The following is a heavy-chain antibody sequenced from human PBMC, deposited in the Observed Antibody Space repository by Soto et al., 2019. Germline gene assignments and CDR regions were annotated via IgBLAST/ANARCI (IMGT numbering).Heavy chain of an antibody. CDR2: ISSSSNYI. V-gene: IGHV3-21*01. J-gene: IGHJ4*02. Sequence: GGSLRLSCAASGFTFSSYSMNWVRQAPGKGLEWVSSISSSSNYIYYADSVKGRFTISRDNAKNSLYLQMNSLRPEDTAFYFCARGSATGYCSGGSCFLIHDYWGQGNLVTVSS. CDR1: GFTFSSYS. D-gene: IGHD2-15*01. CDR3: ARGSATGYCSGGSCFLIHDY.